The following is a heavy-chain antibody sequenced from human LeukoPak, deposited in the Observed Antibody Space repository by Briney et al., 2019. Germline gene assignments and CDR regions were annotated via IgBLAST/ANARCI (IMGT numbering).Heavy chain of an antibody. V-gene: IGHV3-33*01. CDR2: IWHDGSHK. Sequence: GGSLRLSCAASGFSFDTYAMHWVRQAPGQGLEWVALIWHDGSHKFYSNSVRGQFTISRDNSKNTVYLQMNNLRPDDTAVYYCARDIFGSGSYPDFWGQGTLVTVSS. D-gene: IGHD3-10*01. CDR3: ARDIFGSGSYPDF. CDR1: GFSFDTYA. J-gene: IGHJ4*02.